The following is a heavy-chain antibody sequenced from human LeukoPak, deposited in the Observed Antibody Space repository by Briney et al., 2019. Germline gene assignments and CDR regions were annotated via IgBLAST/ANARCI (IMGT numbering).Heavy chain of an antibody. CDR1: GFTFRTSG. CDR2: ISGSGVST. V-gene: IGHV3-23*01. J-gene: IGHJ4*02. D-gene: IGHD1-1*01. CDR3: ATVRLDPDY. Sequence: QSGGTLRLSCAASGFTFRTSGMSWVRQAPGKGLGWVSAISGSGVSTYYADSVKGRFTISRDNSKNTLYLQMNSLRAEDTAVYYCATVRLDPDYWGQGALVTVSS.